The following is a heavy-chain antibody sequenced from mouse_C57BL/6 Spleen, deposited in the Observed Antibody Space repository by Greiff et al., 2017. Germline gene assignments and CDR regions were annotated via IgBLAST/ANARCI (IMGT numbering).Heavy chain of an antibody. D-gene: IGHD1-1*01. CDR2: INPGSGGT. CDR1: GYAFTNYL. Sequence: QVQLQQSGAELVRPGTSVKVSCKASGYAFTNYLIEWVKQRPGQGLEWIGVINPGSGGTNYNEKFKGKATLTADKSSSTAYMQLSSLTSEDSAVYFCARYYYGSSHYYAMDYWGQGTSVTVSS. CDR3: ARYYYGSSHYYAMDY. J-gene: IGHJ4*01. V-gene: IGHV1-54*01.